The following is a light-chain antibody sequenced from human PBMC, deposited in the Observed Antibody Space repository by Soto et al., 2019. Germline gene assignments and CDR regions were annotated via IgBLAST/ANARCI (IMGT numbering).Light chain of an antibody. Sequence: QCGLTPPPSVSGAPGRRVTISCTWSSCNIGAGYDVHWYQQLPGTAPKLLIYGNSNRPSGVPDRFSGSKYGTSASLAITGIQAEDEADYYCQYYDSSLSGYVFGTGTKVTVL. V-gene: IGLV1-40*01. J-gene: IGLJ1*01. CDR1: SCNIGAGYD. CDR3: QYYDSSLSGYV. CDR2: GNS.